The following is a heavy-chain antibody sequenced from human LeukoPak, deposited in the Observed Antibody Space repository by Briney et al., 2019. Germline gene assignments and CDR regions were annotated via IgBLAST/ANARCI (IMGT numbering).Heavy chain of an antibody. V-gene: IGHV4-34*01. J-gene: IGHJ4*02. Sequence: SETLSLTCAVYGGSFSGYYWSWIRQPPGKGLEWIGEINHSGSTNYNPSLKSRVTISVDTSKNQFSLKLSSVTAADTAVYYCARGLPNWNLAFDYWGQGTLVTVSS. CDR1: GGSFSGYY. CDR2: INHSGST. D-gene: IGHD1-20*01. CDR3: ARGLPNWNLAFDY.